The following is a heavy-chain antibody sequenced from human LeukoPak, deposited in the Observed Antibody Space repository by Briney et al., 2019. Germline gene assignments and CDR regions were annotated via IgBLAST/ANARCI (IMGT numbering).Heavy chain of an antibody. J-gene: IGHJ4*02. CDR3: ARAASGYDYPYYFDY. D-gene: IGHD5-12*01. CDR1: GFTFTNYS. Sequence: NTGGSLRLSCAASGFTFTNYSMNWVRQAPGKGLEWVSSISSSSSYIYYADSVKGRFTISRDNAKNSLYLQMNSLRAEDTAVYYCARAASGYDYPYYFDYWGQGTLVTVSS. CDR2: ISSSSSYI. V-gene: IGHV3-21*01.